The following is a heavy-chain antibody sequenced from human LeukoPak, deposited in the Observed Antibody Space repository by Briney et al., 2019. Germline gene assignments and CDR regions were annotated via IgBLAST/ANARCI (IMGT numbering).Heavy chain of an antibody. Sequence: SVKVSCKASGGTFSSYAISWVRQAPGQGLEWMGGFIPIFGTANYAQKFQGRVTITTDESTSTAYMELSSLRSEDTAVYYCARGQINYDSSGYYYGYFQHWGQGTLVTVSS. CDR2: FIPIFGTA. J-gene: IGHJ1*01. CDR1: GGTFSSYA. CDR3: ARGQINYDSSGYYYGYFQH. D-gene: IGHD3-22*01. V-gene: IGHV1-69*05.